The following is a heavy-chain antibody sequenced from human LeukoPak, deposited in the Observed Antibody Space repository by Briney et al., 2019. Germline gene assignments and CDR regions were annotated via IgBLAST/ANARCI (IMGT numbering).Heavy chain of an antibody. V-gene: IGHV1-69*13. Sequence: SVKVSCKASGGTFSSYAISWVRQAPGQGLEWMGGIIPIFGTANYAQKFQDRVTITADASATTAYMELSSLRSEDTAVYYCATELRWKDHWGQGTLVTVSS. D-gene: IGHD4-23*01. CDR3: ATELRWKDH. CDR1: GGTFSSYA. CDR2: IIPIFGTA. J-gene: IGHJ4*02.